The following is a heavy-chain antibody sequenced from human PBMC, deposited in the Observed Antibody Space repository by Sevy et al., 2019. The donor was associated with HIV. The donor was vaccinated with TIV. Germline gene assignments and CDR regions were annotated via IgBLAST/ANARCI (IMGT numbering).Heavy chain of an antibody. V-gene: IGHV3-48*01. CDR3: ATMSGSYPN. CDR2: ISSTSSTK. J-gene: IGHJ4*02. CDR1: GFTFSNYN. D-gene: IGHD1-26*01. Sequence: GGSLRLSCAGSGFTFSNYNMNWVRQAPGKGLEWVSYISSTSSTKQYADSVKGRFTISRDNAKNSLYLQMSSLRAEDTAVYYWATMSGSYPNWGQGTLVTVSS.